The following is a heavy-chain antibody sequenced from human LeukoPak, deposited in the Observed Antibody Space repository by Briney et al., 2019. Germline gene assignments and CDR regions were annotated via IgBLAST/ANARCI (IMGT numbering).Heavy chain of an antibody. V-gene: IGHV4-39*07. D-gene: IGHD6-13*01. CDR2: IHYSGST. CDR3: ARESGSWYHYYYYYMDV. Sequence: SETLSLTCTVSGGSISSSSYYWAWIRQPPGKGLEWIGSIHYSGSTYYNPSLKSRVTISVDTSKNQFSLKLSSVTAADTAVYYCARESGSWYHYYYYYMDVWGKGTTVTVSS. CDR1: GGSISSSSYY. J-gene: IGHJ6*03.